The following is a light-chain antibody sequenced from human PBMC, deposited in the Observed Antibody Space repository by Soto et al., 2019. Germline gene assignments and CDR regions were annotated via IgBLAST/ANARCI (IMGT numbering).Light chain of an antibody. CDR3: SAYTARSTLV. Sequence: QSVLTQPASVSGSPEQSITISCTGTSSDVGSYNLVSWYQQHPGKAPKVMIYEATKRPSGVSNRFSGSKSGNTASLTISGLQAEDEGDYYCSAYTARSTLVFGGGTKVTVL. CDR2: EAT. CDR1: SSDVGSYNL. J-gene: IGLJ3*02. V-gene: IGLV2-14*02.